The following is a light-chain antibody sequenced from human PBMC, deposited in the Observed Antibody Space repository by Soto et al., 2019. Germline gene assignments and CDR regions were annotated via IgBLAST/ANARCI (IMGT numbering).Light chain of an antibody. CDR2: DVS. J-gene: IGLJ1*01. V-gene: IGLV2-14*01. CDR3: SSYTSSSTLYV. CDR1: STDVGGYYY. Sequence: QSVLTQPASVSGSPGQSITISCTGTSTDVGGYYYVSWYHQHPGKAPKLMIYDVSNRPSGVSHHFSGSKSGNTASLTISGLQADDEADYYCSSYTSSSTLYVFGTGTKLTVL.